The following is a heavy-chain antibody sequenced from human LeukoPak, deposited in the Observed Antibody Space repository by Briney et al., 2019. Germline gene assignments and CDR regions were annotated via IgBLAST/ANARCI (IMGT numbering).Heavy chain of an antibody. V-gene: IGHV3-66*02. CDR1: GFTVGNNF. CDR2: IYSGGGT. Sequence: AGGSLRLSCTASGFTVGNNFLTWVRQAPGKGLEWVSLIYSGGGTHYAASVRGRFTISRDNSKNTMFLQMNSLRGDDTAVYYCGRDVGPWGQGTMVTVSS. D-gene: IGHD3-10*02. CDR3: GRDVGP. J-gene: IGHJ3*01.